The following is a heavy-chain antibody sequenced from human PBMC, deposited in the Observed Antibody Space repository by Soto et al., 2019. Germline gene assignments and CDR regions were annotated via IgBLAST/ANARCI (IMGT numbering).Heavy chain of an antibody. Sequence: QVQLVESGGGVVQPGRSLRLSCAASGFTFSSYGMHWVRQAPGKGLEWVAVISYDGSNKYYADSVKGRFTISRDNSKNTLYLQMNSLRAEDTAVYYCAKDGAAAEVSVDIWGQGTMVTVSS. CDR1: GFTFSSYG. CDR2: ISYDGSNK. V-gene: IGHV3-30*18. CDR3: AKDGAAAEVSVDI. D-gene: IGHD6-13*01. J-gene: IGHJ3*02.